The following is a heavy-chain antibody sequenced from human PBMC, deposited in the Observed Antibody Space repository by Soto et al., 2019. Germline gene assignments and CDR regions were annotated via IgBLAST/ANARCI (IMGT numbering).Heavy chain of an antibody. CDR3: ARRSGRYCISTSCYAFDY. Sequence: SETLSLTCTVSGGSVSSGSYYWSWIRQPPGKGLEWIGYIYYSGSTNYNPSLKSRVTISVDTSKNQFSLKLSSVTAADTAVYYCARRSGRYCISTSCYAFDYWGQGTLVTVSS. CDR1: GGSVSSGSYY. CDR2: IYYSGST. D-gene: IGHD2-2*01. J-gene: IGHJ4*02. V-gene: IGHV4-61*01.